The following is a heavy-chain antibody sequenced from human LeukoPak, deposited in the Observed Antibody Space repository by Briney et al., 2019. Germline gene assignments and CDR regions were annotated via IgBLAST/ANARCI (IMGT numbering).Heavy chain of an antibody. J-gene: IGHJ4*02. CDR3: ERSTLTTDPLLAY. V-gene: IGHV3-66*02. CDR1: GFTISDRF. D-gene: IGHD2/OR15-2a*01. CDR2: IYGVCGGT. Sequence: SGGPLRLSCAASGFTISDRFVSWVRQAPGKGLEWVSLIYGVCGGTYYADSVKGRFTISRDSSKNTLYLQMNSLRDDDTAVYYCERSTLTTDPLLAYWGQGTLV.